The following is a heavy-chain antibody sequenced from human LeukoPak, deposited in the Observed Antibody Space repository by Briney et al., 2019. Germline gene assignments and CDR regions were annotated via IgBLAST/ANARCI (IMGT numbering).Heavy chain of an antibody. Sequence: SETLSLTCAVSGGSISRHYWNWIRQPPGERLEGIGWIHYSGSTAYNPSLESRVTMSVDTSKNHISLKMTSVTAADTATYYCARWGYFDSSAYFVVDYWGQGVLVTVSS. J-gene: IGHJ4*02. V-gene: IGHV4-59*11. CDR1: GGSISRHY. CDR3: ARWGYFDSSAYFVVDY. D-gene: IGHD3-22*01. CDR2: IHYSGST.